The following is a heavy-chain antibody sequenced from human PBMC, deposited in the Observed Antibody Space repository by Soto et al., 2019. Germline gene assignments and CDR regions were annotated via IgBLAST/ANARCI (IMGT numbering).Heavy chain of an antibody. V-gene: IGHV5-51*01. Sequence: GESPDTYCQTSGYTHSSNWIGWGREMPGKGQEWMGIIYPGESETRYSQSFQGEGTISADRSFSTAYLQWTSLQASDAAMYYCARLLDYWGEPHYFDSWGQGTMVTVSS. CDR1: GYTHSSNW. D-gene: IGHD3-16*01. J-gene: IGHJ4*02. CDR3: ARLLDYWGEPHYFDS. CDR2: IYPGESET.